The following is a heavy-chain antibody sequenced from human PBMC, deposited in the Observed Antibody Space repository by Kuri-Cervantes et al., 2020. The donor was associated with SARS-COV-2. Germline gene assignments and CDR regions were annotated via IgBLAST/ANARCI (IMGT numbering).Heavy chain of an antibody. Sequence: LSLTCVASGFNFSTTDMHWVRQAPGKGLEWVTFISSDGKNKKCMASGKGRFTISRDNSQNTLYLQVKSLKSEDTAMYYCAKDRFGVHDFWGQGTLVTVSS. CDR2: ISSDGKNK. CDR3: AKDRFGVHDF. V-gene: IGHV3-30*18. J-gene: IGHJ4*02. D-gene: IGHD2-8*01. CDR1: GFNFSTTD.